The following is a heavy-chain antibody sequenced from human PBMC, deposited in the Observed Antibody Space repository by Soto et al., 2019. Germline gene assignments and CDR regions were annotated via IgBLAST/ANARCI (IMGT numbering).Heavy chain of an antibody. V-gene: IGHV4-59*03. CDR2: IFHTGIT. J-gene: IGHJ4*02. CDR3: AKGAGRDGYNTA. CDR1: GDSISSSY. D-gene: IGHD5-12*01. Sequence: QVQLQQSGPGLMKPSETLSLTCTVSGDSISSSYWSWFRQPPGKGLEYIGFIFHTGITSYNPSLTCRATISMDTSKNQFSLNLNSVTAADTAVYYCAKGAGRDGYNTARGQGTLVTVSA.